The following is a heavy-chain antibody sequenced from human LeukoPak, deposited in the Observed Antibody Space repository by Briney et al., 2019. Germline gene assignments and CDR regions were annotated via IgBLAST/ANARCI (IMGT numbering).Heavy chain of an antibody. D-gene: IGHD1/OR15-1a*01. CDR2: SRGSGDRT. Sequence: PGGSLRLSCTASGFTFSNYDMGWVRQAPGKGLEWVSVSRGSGDRTSYADSVRGRFTISKDNSKNTVYMQMNSLRAEDTAVYFCAKGGNNGGTFDYWGQGTLVTVSS. V-gene: IGHV3-23*01. J-gene: IGHJ4*02. CDR3: AKGGNNGGTFDY. CDR1: GFTFSNYD.